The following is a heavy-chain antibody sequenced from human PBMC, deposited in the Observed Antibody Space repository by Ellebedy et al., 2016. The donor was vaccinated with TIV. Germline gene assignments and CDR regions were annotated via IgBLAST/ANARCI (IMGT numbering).Heavy chain of an antibody. Sequence: GESLKISCAASGFTFDDYAMHWVRQAPGKGLEWVSLISGDGGSTYYADSAKGRFTISRDNSKNSLYLQMNSLRTEDTALYYCAKDTAYDYYGSGSYMAYWGQGTLVTVSS. D-gene: IGHD3-10*01. V-gene: IGHV3-43*02. J-gene: IGHJ4*02. CDR1: GFTFDDYA. CDR2: ISGDGGST. CDR3: AKDTAYDYYGSGSYMAY.